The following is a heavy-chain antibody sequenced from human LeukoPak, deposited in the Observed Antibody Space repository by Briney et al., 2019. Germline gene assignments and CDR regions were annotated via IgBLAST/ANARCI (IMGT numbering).Heavy chain of an antibody. J-gene: IGHJ4*02. Sequence: PSETLSLTCTVSGGSISSYYWSWIRQPPGKGLEWIGYIYYSGSTNYNPSLKSRVTISVDTSKNQFSLKLSSVTAADTAVYYCARETCSSTSCYYDYWGQGTLVTVSS. CDR2: IYYSGST. V-gene: IGHV4-59*01. CDR1: GGSISSYY. CDR3: ARETCSSTSCYYDY. D-gene: IGHD2-2*01.